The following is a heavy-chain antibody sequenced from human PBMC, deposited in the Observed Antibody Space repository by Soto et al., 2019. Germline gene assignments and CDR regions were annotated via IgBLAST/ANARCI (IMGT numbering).Heavy chain of an antibody. V-gene: IGHV1-46*01. D-gene: IGHD1-26*01. CDR1: GYTFTSYY. CDR3: ARSQSGSYGY. J-gene: IGHJ4*02. Sequence: QVQLVQSGAEVKKPGASVKVSCKASGYTFTSYYMHWVRQAPGQGLEWMGIINPSGGSTSYAQKSQDRLNMTRDTSKSTVYKKLSSMRSKDTAVYCCARSQSGSYGYWGQGTLVTDSS. CDR2: INPSGGST.